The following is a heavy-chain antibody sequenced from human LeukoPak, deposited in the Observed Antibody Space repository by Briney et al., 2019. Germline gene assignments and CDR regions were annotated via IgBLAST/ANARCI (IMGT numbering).Heavy chain of an antibody. CDR3: ARARGTAYFGSGTYHLDY. CDR1: GGSISSYY. Sequence: SETLSLTCTVSGGSISSYYWGWIRQPPGQGLEWIGYIYYTGSTTYNPSLKSRVTISVDTSKNQFSLKLSSVTAADTAVYYCARARGTAYFGSGTYHLDYWGQGALVTVSS. CDR2: IYYTGST. D-gene: IGHD3-10*01. V-gene: IGHV4-59*01. J-gene: IGHJ4*02.